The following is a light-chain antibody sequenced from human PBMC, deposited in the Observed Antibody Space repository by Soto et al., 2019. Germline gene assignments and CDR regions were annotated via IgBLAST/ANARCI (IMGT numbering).Light chain of an antibody. CDR2: KXS. CDR3: QQANSLTRT. V-gene: IGKV1-5*03. Sequence: DIQVTQSPSTLSPSVGDRVSITXRASHSISRWLSWYQQKPGXAPQXXXDKXSSLERGGPSRLSGSGSGTDFTLTISSMQPEDFANYYFQQANSLTRTFGGGTKVDIK. CDR1: HSISRW. J-gene: IGKJ4*01.